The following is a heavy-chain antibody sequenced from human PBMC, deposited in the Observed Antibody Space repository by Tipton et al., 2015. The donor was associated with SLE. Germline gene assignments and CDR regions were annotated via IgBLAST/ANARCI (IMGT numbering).Heavy chain of an antibody. Sequence: SLRLSCAASGFTFNDYAMHWVRQSPGKGLEWVSGISWNSGNIVYADSVKGRFTISKDSAKNSLSLQMNSLRAEDTAVYYCAREGRPNAFDVWGQGTMVTITS. CDR1: GFTFNDYA. V-gene: IGHV3-9*01. J-gene: IGHJ3*01. CDR3: AREGRPNAFDV. CDR2: ISWNSGNI.